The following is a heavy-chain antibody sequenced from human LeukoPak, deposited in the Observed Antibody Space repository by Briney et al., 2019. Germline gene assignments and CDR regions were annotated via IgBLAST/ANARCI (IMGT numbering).Heavy chain of an antibody. CDR3: ARAQRQTTRYSSSWYPPYYYYYGMDV. CDR1: GGSLSIYH. J-gene: IGHJ6*02. Sequence: SETLSLTCTVSGGSLSIYHWLWTRQPPGKALECMGYLYYSGSPNYNLPLKSRVTISVDTSKNQLSLKLSSVTAADTAVYYCARAQRQTTRYSSSWYPPYYYYYGMDVWGQGTTVTVSS. V-gene: IGHV4-59*08. D-gene: IGHD6-13*01. CDR2: LYYSGSP.